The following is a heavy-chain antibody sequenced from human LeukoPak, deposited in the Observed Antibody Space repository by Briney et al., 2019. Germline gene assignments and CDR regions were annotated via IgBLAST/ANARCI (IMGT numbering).Heavy chain of an antibody. CDR1: GLTFSSYA. CDR3: ARDPRLPPFYYYYIDV. Sequence: GGSLRLSCAASGLTFSSYAMHWVRQAPGKGLEWVAVISYDGSNKYYADSVKGRFTISRDNSKNTLYLQMNSLRAEDTAVYYCARDPRLPPFYYYYIDVWGKGTTVTVSS. D-gene: IGHD6-25*01. V-gene: IGHV3-30*04. J-gene: IGHJ6*03. CDR2: ISYDGSNK.